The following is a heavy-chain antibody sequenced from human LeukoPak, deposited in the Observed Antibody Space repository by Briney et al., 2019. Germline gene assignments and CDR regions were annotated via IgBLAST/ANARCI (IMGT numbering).Heavy chain of an antibody. V-gene: IGHV3-21*01. CDR3: ARDWAVDTAMVDYFDY. J-gene: IGHJ4*02. D-gene: IGHD5-18*01. CDR2: ISSSSSYI. Sequence: GGSLRLSCAASGFTFSSYSMNWVRQAPGKGLEWVSSISSSSSYIYYADSVKGRFTISRDNAKNSLYLQMNSLRAEDTAVYYCARDWAVDTAMVDYFDYWAREPWSPSPQ. CDR1: GFTFSSYS.